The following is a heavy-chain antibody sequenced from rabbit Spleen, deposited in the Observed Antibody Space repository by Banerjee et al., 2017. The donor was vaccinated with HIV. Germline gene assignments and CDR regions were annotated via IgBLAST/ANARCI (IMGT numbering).Heavy chain of an antibody. CDR1: GFPFSEKAV. Sequence: QEQLEESGGGLVKPEGSLTLTCKASGFPFSEKAVMCWVRQAPGKGLEWIACINVITGKAVYASWAKGRFTVSKTATTVTLQMTSLTAADTATYFCARWASSCNWCLNLWGPGTLVT. D-gene: IGHD5-1*01. V-gene: IGHV1S45*01. CDR3: ARWASSCNWCLNL. CDR2: INVITGKA. J-gene: IGHJ4*01.